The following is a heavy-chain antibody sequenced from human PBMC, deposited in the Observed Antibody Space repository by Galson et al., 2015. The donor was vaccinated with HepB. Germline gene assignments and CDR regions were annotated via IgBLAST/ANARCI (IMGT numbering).Heavy chain of an antibody. Sequence: SLRLSCAASGFTFSSYAMSWVRQAPGKGLEWVSAISGSGGSTYYADSVKGRFTISRDNSKNTLYLQMNSPRAEDTAVYYCAKDGGGDEDLTILGVFDYWGQGTLVTVSS. CDR2: ISGSGGST. CDR1: GFTFSSYA. V-gene: IGHV3-23*01. D-gene: IGHD3-3*01. J-gene: IGHJ4*02. CDR3: AKDGGGDEDLTILGVFDY.